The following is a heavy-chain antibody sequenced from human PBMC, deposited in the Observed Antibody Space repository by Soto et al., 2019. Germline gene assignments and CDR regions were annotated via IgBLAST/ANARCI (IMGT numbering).Heavy chain of an antibody. CDR3: TREAAVARLDY. CDR2: IYHSGST. D-gene: IGHD6-19*01. V-gene: IGHV4-4*02. Sequence: SETLSLSCDVSGGSISSSNWWSWDRQPPGKGLEWIGEIYHSGSTNYNPSLKSRVTISVDKSKNQFSLKLSSVAAADTAVYYCTREAAVARLDYWGQGTLVTVSS. J-gene: IGHJ4*02. CDR1: GGSISSSNW.